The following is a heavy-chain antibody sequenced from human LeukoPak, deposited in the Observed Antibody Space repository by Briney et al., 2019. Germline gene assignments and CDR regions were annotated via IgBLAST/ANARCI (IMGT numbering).Heavy chain of an antibody. D-gene: IGHD5-18*01. CDR1: GYTFTSYY. Sequence: GASVTVSCKASGYTFTSYYMHWVRQAPGQGLEWMGIINPSGGSTSYAQQFQGRVTMTRDTSTSTVYMELSSLRSEDTAVYYCARDRAVDTTMVIFDYWGQGTLVTVSS. V-gene: IGHV1-46*01. CDR3: ARDRAVDTTMVIFDY. J-gene: IGHJ4*02. CDR2: INPSGGST.